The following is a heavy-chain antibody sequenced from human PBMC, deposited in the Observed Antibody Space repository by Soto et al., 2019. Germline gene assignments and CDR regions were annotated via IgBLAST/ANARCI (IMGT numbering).Heavy chain of an antibody. Sequence: PGGLLRLWCAAAGVTFVSYGMRRVRQATGKGLEWVSYISGSSSVIYYADSVKGRFTISRDNAKNSLYLQMNSLRDEDSAVYYCARVRSGSYYYLDYWGQGTLVTVSS. CDR3: ARVRSGSYYYLDY. CDR2: ISGSSSVI. D-gene: IGHD1-26*01. J-gene: IGHJ4*02. CDR1: GVTFVSYG. V-gene: IGHV3-48*02.